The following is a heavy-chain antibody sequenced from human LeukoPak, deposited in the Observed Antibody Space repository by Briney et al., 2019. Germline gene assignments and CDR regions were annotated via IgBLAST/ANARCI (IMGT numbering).Heavy chain of an antibody. Sequence: ASVKVSCKASGYTFTGYYMHWVRQAPGQGLEWMGRINPNSGGTNYAQKFQGRVTMTRDTSISTAYMGLSRLRSDDTAVYYCARSLRYYYDSSGYSGYFDYWGQGTLVTVSS. V-gene: IGHV1-2*06. CDR2: INPNSGGT. CDR1: GYTFTGYY. J-gene: IGHJ4*02. D-gene: IGHD3-22*01. CDR3: ARSLRYYYDSSGYSGYFDY.